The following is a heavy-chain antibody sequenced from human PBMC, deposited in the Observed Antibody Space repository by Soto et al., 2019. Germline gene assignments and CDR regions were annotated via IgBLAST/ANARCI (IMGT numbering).Heavy chain of an antibody. CDR2: IGSSSSTI. J-gene: IGHJ5*02. Sequence: EVQLGESGGGLVQPGGSLRLSCAASGFTFSSYSMNWVRQAPGKGLEWVSYIGSSSSTIYYADSVKGRFTFSRDNAKNSLYLQMNSLRAEDTTVYYCARHPERIAQIGWFDPWGQGTLVTVST. D-gene: IGHD6-13*01. V-gene: IGHV3-48*01. CDR3: ARHPERIAQIGWFDP. CDR1: GFTFSSYS.